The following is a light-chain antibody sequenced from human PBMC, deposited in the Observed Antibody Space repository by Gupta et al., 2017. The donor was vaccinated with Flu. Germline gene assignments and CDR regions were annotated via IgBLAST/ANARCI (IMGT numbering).Light chain of an antibody. CDR1: QSVSSN. CDR3: QQYNNWPQT. Sequence: EIVMTHSPATLSVSPGERATLSCRASQSVSSNLAWYQQKPGQAPRLLIYGAFTRATGIPARSSGSGSGTEFTLTISSLQSEDFAVYYCQQYNNWPQTFGQGTKLEIK. J-gene: IGKJ2*01. CDR2: GAF. V-gene: IGKV3-15*01.